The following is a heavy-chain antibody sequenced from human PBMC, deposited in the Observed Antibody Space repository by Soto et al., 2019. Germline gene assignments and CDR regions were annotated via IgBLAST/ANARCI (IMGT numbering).Heavy chain of an antibody. Sequence: SETLSLTCTVSGGSISSGDYYWSWIRQPPGKGLEWIGYIYYSGSTYYNPSLKSRVTISLDTSKNQFSLKLRSVTAADTAVYYCARELTIFGVVIKRGAFDIWGQGTKVTVSS. CDR3: ARELTIFGVVIKRGAFDI. J-gene: IGHJ3*02. CDR1: GGSISSGDYY. V-gene: IGHV4-30-4*01. CDR2: IYYSGST. D-gene: IGHD3-3*01.